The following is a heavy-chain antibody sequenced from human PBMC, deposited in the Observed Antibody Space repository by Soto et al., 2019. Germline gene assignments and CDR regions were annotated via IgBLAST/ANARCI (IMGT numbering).Heavy chain of an antibody. CDR3: ARDLGYYDSSGRRSAFDI. V-gene: IGHV3-21*01. D-gene: IGHD3-22*01. Sequence: GGSLRLSCAASGFTFSSYSMNCVRQAPGKGLEWVSSISSSSSYIYYADSVKGRFTISRGNAKNSLYLQMNSLRAEDTAVYYCARDLGYYDSSGRRSAFDIWGQGKMVTVSS. CDR2: ISSSSSYI. CDR1: GFTFSSYS. J-gene: IGHJ3*02.